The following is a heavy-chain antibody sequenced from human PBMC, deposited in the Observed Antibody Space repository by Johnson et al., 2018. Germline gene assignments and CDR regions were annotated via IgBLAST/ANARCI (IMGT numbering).Heavy chain of an antibody. Sequence: VQLGEPGGGSVQPGVSLRLSCAAFEFTFRNYWMTWVRQAPGKGLEWVAKIKESGTEQYYAEAVKGGFTISRDNAKNAMDLQMSSLSVEDAAIYYWARLRSAPSWGDALDIWGQGTLVIVSS. J-gene: IGHJ3*02. D-gene: IGHD2-15*01. CDR3: ARLRSAPSWGDALDI. CDR1: EFTFRNYW. CDR2: IKESGTEQ. V-gene: IGHV3-7*01.